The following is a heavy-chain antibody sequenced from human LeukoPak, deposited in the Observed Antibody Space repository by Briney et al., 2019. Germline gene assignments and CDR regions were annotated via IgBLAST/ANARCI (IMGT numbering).Heavy chain of an antibody. D-gene: IGHD6-19*01. CDR2: IREDGSER. V-gene: IGHV3-7*01. CDR3: ARGGQWLDGY. J-gene: IGHJ4*02. Sequence: GGSLRLSCAAPGFTFSSYWMSWVRQAPGKGLEWVANIREDGSERYYVDSVKGRFTISRDNAKNSLYLQMNSLRAEDTAVYYCARGGQWLDGYWGQGTLVT. CDR1: GFTFSSYW.